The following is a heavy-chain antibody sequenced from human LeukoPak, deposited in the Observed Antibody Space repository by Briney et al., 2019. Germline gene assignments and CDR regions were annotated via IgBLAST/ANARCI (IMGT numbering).Heavy chain of an antibody. CDR1: GFTFSSHW. D-gene: IGHD3-10*01. J-gene: IGHJ3*02. CDR2: INQDGSQK. CDR3: ARAPITMGGAFDI. Sequence: GGSLRLSCAGSGFTFSSHWIGGFRQAPGKGLEWVAHINQDGSQKYYVDSVEGRFAISRDNAKNSLYLQMNSLRAEDTAVYYCARAPITMGGAFDIWGQGTMVTVSS. V-gene: IGHV3-7*03.